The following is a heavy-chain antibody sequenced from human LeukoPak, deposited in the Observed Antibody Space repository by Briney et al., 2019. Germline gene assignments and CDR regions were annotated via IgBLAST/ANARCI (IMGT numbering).Heavy chain of an antibody. D-gene: IGHD6-19*01. V-gene: IGHV3-7*01. CDR2: IKPDGSKT. CDR1: GFIFSNYW. CDR3: AGPPQAGPFDH. J-gene: IGHJ4*02. Sequence: GGSLRLSCAASGFIFSNYWLTWVRQAPGKGLEWVANIKPDGSKTTYADSVKGRFTISRDNTKNSLYLQINSLRVDDTAVYYCAGPPQAGPFDHWGQGTQVTVSS.